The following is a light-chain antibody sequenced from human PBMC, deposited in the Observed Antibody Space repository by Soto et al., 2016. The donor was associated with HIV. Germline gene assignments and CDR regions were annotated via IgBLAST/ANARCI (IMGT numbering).Light chain of an antibody. CDR3: QQSSRTPRT. CDR1: QMINSY. J-gene: IGKJ1*01. CDR2: AAS. V-gene: IGKV1-39*01. Sequence: DIQMTQSPSSLSASVGDTVTITCRASQMINSYLNWYQQKPGKAPRLLIYAASSLQVGVPSRFSGSRSRTGFSLTITSLQPDDFATYYCQQSSRTPRTFGQGTKVEI.